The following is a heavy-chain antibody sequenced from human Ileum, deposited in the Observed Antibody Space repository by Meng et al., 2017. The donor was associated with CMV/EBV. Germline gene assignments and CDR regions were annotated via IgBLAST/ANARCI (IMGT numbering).Heavy chain of an antibody. CDR2: ISGSGSTT. CDR3: AKDMWEYQLPDGS. V-gene: IGHV3-23*01. Sequence: GESLKISCAASGFTFRRYAMSWVRQAPGKGLDWVAGISGSGSTTKYAASVERRFTISRDNSKDTLFLQMSSLSVEDTALYYCAKDMWEYQLPDGSWGQGTLVTVSS. D-gene: IGHD2-2*01. CDR1: GFTFRRYA. J-gene: IGHJ5*02.